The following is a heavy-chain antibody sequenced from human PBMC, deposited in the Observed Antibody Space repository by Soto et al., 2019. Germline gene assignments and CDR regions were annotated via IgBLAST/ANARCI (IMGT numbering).Heavy chain of an antibody. Sequence: ASVKVSCKASGYTFTSYGISWVRQAPGQGLEWMGWISAYNGNTNYAQKLQGRVTMTTDTSTSTAYMELRSLRSDDTAVYYCARDIMVGYCSSTSCYPFDYWGQGTLVTVSS. D-gene: IGHD2-2*01. CDR1: GYTFTSYG. CDR3: ARDIMVGYCSSTSCYPFDY. J-gene: IGHJ4*02. CDR2: ISAYNGNT. V-gene: IGHV1-18*01.